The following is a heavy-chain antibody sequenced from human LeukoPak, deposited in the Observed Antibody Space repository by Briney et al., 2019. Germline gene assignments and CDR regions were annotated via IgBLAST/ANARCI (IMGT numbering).Heavy chain of an antibody. J-gene: IGHJ6*02. Sequence: GGSLRLSCAAPGFTFSSYDMHWVRQATGKGLEWVSAIGTAGDTYYPGSVKGRFTISRENAKNSLYLQMNSLRAGDTAVYYCARAGYSYGPRRGMDVWGQGTTVTVSS. V-gene: IGHV3-13*01. CDR1: GFTFSSYD. D-gene: IGHD5-18*01. CDR2: IGTAGDT. CDR3: ARAGYSYGPRRGMDV.